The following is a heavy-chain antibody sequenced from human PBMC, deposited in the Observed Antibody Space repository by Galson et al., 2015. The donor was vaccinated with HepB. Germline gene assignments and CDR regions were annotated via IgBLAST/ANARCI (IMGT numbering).Heavy chain of an antibody. J-gene: IGHJ4*02. CDR1: GFTFTSSA. CDR2: IVVGSGNT. CDR3: AANFYDSSGYYYLPDY. Sequence: KVSCKASGFTFTSSAMQWVRQARGQRLEWIGWIVVGSGNTNYAQKFQERVTITRGMSTSTAYMELSSLRSEDTAVYYCAANFYDSSGYYYLPDYWGQGTLVTVSS. D-gene: IGHD3-22*01. V-gene: IGHV1-58*02.